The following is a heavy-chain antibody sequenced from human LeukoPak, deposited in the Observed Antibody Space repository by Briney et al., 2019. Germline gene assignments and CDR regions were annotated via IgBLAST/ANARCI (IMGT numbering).Heavy chain of an antibody. CDR2: IYYSESP. CDR1: GGSISSGGYY. V-gene: IGHV4-31*03. J-gene: IGHJ4*02. CDR3: ARVGKVDSSGYYFDY. D-gene: IGHD3-22*01. Sequence: PSQTLSLTCTVSGGSISSGGYYWSWIRQHPGKGLEWIGYIYYSESPYYNPSLKSRATIPEDMSKNQLSLKLSSVTAADTAMYFCARVGKVDSSGYYFDYWGQGTLATVSS.